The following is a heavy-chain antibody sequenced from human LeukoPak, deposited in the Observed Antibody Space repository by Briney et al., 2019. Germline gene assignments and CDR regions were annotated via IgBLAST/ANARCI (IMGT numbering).Heavy chain of an antibody. D-gene: IGHD3-10*01. CDR3: ARDPGYGAGSYSGPDSFDF. Sequence: GGSLRLSCAASGFILSGYEMNWVRQAPGKGLEWVSYISSSGTIVYYADSVQGRFTISRDNAKNSLYLQMDSLRVDDTAVYYCARDPGYGAGSYSGPDSFDFWGLGTMVTVS. J-gene: IGHJ3*01. V-gene: IGHV3-48*03. CDR1: GFILSGYE. CDR2: ISSSGTIV.